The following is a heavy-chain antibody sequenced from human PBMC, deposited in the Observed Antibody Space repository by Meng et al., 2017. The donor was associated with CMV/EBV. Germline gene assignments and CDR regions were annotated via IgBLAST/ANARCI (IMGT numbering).Heavy chain of an antibody. D-gene: IGHD6-6*01. V-gene: IGHV1-69*02. CDR1: SYT. CDR3: ASPAAARTPGVRFGGGWVDP. J-gene: IGHJ5*02. Sequence: SYTISWVRQAPGQGLEWMGRIIPILGIASYAQKFQGRVTITADKSTSTAYMELSSLRSEDTAVYYCASPAAARTPGVRFGGGWVDPWGQGTLVTVSS. CDR2: IIPILGIA.